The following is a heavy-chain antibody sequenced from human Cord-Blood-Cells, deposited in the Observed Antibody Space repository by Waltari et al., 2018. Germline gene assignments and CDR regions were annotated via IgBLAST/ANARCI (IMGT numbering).Heavy chain of an antibody. J-gene: IGHJ5*02. D-gene: IGHD6-13*01. CDR2: ISSSSSYI. CDR1: GFTFSSYT. V-gene: IGHV3-21*01. CDR3: ARGVSSWHNWFDP. Sequence: EVQLVESGGGLVKPGGSLRLSCAASGFTFSSYTLHWARQAPGKGLEWVSSISSSSSYIYYADSVKGRFTISRDNAKNSLYLQMNSLRAEDMAVYYCARGVSSWHNWFDPWGQGTLVTVSS.